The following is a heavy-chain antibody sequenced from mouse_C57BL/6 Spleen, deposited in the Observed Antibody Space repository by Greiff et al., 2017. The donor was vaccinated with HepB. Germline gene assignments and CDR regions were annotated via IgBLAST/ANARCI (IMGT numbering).Heavy chain of an antibody. CDR2: INPSNGDT. D-gene: IGHD1-1*01. Sequence: VQLQQPGTELVKPGASVKLSCKASGYTFTSYWMHWVKQRPGQGLEWIGNINPSNGDTNYNEKFKSKTTLTVDKSSSTAYQQLSSLTSEDSAVYYCARGAGFTTVVSADWGQGTLVTVSA. V-gene: IGHV1-53*01. CDR3: ARGAGFTTVVSAD. CDR1: GYTFTSYW. J-gene: IGHJ3*01.